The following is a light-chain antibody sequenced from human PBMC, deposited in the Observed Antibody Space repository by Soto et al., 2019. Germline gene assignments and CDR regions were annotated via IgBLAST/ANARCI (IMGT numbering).Light chain of an antibody. CDR1: SSDVGGYNY. Sequence: QSALTQPRSVSGSPGQSVTISCTGTSSDVGGYNYVSWYQQHPGKAPKLMIYDVNKRPSGVPDRFSGSKSGNTASLTISGLQAEDEADYYCCSYAGTYTLVVFGPGTNVTVL. J-gene: IGLJ1*01. CDR3: CSYAGTYTLVV. CDR2: DVN. V-gene: IGLV2-11*01.